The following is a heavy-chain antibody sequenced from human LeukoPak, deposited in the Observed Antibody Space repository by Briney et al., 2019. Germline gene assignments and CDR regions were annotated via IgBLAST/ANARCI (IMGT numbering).Heavy chain of an antibody. CDR1: GFTVSSNC. CDR2: IYSGGST. Sequence: GGSLRLSCAASGFTVSSNCMSWVRQAPGKGLEWVSVIYSGGSTYYADSVKGRFTISRDNSKNTLYLQMNSLRAEDTAVYYCARGGLFAYYFDYWGQGTLVTVSS. CDR3: ARGGLFAYYFDY. V-gene: IGHV3-66*01. D-gene: IGHD3-10*02. J-gene: IGHJ4*02.